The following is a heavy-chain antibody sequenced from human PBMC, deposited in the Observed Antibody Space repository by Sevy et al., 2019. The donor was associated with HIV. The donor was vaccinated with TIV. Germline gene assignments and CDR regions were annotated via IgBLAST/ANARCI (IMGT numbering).Heavy chain of an antibody. CDR3: ARGGGRTDWGMDV. D-gene: IGHD1-1*01. Sequence: SETLSLTCTVSGGSTSTYYWNWIRQPPGKGPEWIGYISDSGFSNDNPSLRSRVTISIDTSKNQFSLRLTSVSAADTAVYYCARGGGRTDWGMDVWGPGTTVTVSS. CDR1: GGSTSTYY. J-gene: IGHJ6*02. CDR2: ISDSGFS. V-gene: IGHV4-59*01.